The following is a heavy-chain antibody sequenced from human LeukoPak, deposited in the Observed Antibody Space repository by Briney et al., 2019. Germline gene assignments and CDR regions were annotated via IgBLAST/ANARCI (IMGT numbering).Heavy chain of an antibody. CDR1: GFTFSSYA. CDR2: TSYDGSNT. J-gene: IGHJ5*02. CDR3: LGNWFDP. Sequence: GGSLRLSCAASGFTFSSYAMHWVRQAPGKGLEWVGVTSYDGSNTYYADSVKGRFTISRDNSKKTLYLQMNSLRAEDTAVYYCLGNWFDPWGQGTLVTVSS. V-gene: IGHV3-30-3*01.